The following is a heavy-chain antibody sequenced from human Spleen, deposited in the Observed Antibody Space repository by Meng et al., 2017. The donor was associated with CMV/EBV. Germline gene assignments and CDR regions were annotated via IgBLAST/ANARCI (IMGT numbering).Heavy chain of an antibody. CDR3: ATGDYFDSTGLV. J-gene: IGHJ4*02. CDR2: IKKQEDGGTT. D-gene: IGHD3-22*01. CDR1: GFIFSNAW. V-gene: IGHV3-15*05. Sequence: GGSLKISCTASGFIFSNAWMNWVRQVPGKGLEWVGRIKKQEDGGTTDYLASVKGRFTISRDDSKNTLYLQMKSLKAADTAVYFCATGDYFDSTGLVWGQGTLVTVSS.